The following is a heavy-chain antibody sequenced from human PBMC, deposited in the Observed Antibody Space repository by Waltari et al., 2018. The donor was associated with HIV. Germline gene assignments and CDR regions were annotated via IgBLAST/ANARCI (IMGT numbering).Heavy chain of an antibody. CDR3: VRDPLAYYDFWSAYYFGDD. CDR2: ISLDASKQ. J-gene: IGHJ4*02. Sequence: QVQLVESGGGVVQPGRSLRLSCAASGFTFTTYGLHWVRQAPDKGLEWVAFISLDASKQYYGDSVKGRFTISRDDSKNTLFLQMNSLSPEDTAMYYCVRDPLAYYDFWSAYYFGDDWGQGTLVTVSS. CDR1: GFTFTTYG. V-gene: IGHV3-30*03. D-gene: IGHD3-3*01.